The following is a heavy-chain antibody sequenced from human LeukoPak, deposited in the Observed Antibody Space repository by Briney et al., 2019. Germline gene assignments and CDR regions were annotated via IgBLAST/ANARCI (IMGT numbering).Heavy chain of an antibody. Sequence: GGSLRLSCAASGFTFSSSAMSWVRHAPGRGLEWVSAISNNGGYTYYADSVQGRFTISRDNSKSTLCLQMNSLRAEDTAVYYCAKQLGYCSDGSCYFPYWGQGTRVTVSP. J-gene: IGHJ4*02. CDR1: GFTFSSSA. D-gene: IGHD2-15*01. CDR2: ISNNGGYT. CDR3: AKQLGYCSDGSCYFPY. V-gene: IGHV3-23*01.